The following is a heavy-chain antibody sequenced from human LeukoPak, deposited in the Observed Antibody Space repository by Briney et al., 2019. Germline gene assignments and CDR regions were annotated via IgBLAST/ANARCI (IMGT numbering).Heavy chain of an antibody. CDR2: INQDGNEK. J-gene: IGHJ4*02. CDR1: GFTFSSYW. V-gene: IGHV3-7*05. D-gene: IGHD6-19*01. CDR3: ARLGGSGWYGVN. Sequence: GGSLRLSCAASGFTFSSYWMSWVRQAPGEGLEWVANINQDGNEKYYVDSVKGRFTISRDNAKNSLYLQMNSLRAKDTAVYYCARLGGSGWYGVNWGQGTLVTVSS.